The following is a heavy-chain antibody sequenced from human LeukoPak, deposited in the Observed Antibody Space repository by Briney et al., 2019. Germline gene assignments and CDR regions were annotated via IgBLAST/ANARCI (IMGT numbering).Heavy chain of an antibody. CDR1: GYTFTGYY. Sequence: GASVKVSCKASGYTFTGYYMHWVRQAPGQGLVWMGIINPSGGSTSYAQKFQGRVTMTRDMSTSTVYMELSSLRSEDTAVYYCAREGRPHYGGNSGWFDPWGQGTLVTVSS. V-gene: IGHV1-46*01. CDR3: AREGRPHYGGNSGWFDP. CDR2: INPSGGST. D-gene: IGHD4-23*01. J-gene: IGHJ5*02.